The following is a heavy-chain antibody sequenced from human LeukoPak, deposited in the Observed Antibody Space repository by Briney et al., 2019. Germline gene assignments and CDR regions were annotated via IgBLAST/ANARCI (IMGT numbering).Heavy chain of an antibody. CDR1: GFTVSSNY. V-gene: IGHV3-53*01. D-gene: IGHD5-18*01. CDR3: ARYQLGQLSNWFDP. J-gene: IGHJ5*02. CDR2: IYSGGSS. Sequence: PGGSLRLSCAASGFTVSSNYMSCVRQAPGKGLEWVSIIYSGGSSYYADSVKGRFTISRDNSKNTLYLQMNSLRAEDTAVYYCARYQLGQLSNWFDPWGQGTLVTVSS.